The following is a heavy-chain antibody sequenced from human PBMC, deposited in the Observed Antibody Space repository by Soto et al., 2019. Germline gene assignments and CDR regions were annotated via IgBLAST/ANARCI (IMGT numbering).Heavy chain of an antibody. J-gene: IGHJ4*02. Sequence: GALRLSCAASGFKFSNYWMSWVRQAPGKGLEWVGNIKHDTSEAHYADSVKGRFTITRDNIKNFLFLQMNGLRADDTASYYCARDGLLFSGPYRPSRFDYWGLGTLVTVSS. CDR2: IKHDTSEA. CDR3: ARDGLLFSGPYRPSRFDY. V-gene: IGHV3-7*03. CDR1: GFKFSNYW. D-gene: IGHD3-16*02.